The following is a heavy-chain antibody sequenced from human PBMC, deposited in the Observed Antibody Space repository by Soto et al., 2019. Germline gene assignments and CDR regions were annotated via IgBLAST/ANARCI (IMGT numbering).Heavy chain of an antibody. V-gene: IGHV3-53*01. CDR3: ARAYYDFVTHGFDI. Sequence: GGSLRLSCAASGFTVSSSYMNWVRQAPGKGLEWVSVLYSGGDTQYADSVKGRFTISRDNFRNTLYLQMNTLRAEDTAVYYCARAYYDFVTHGFDIWGQGTMVTVSS. J-gene: IGHJ3*02. CDR2: LYSGGDT. D-gene: IGHD3-3*01. CDR1: GFTVSSSY.